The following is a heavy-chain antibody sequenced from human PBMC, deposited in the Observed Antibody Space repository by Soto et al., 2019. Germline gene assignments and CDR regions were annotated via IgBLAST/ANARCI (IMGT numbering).Heavy chain of an antibody. CDR3: ARGKDGSGYYFYK. V-gene: IGHV1-69*01. J-gene: IGHJ4*02. CDR1: GGTFSSDV. D-gene: IGHD6-25*01. Sequence: QVQLMQSGAEVKKPGSSVKVSCKASGGTFSSDVISWVRQAPGQGLEWLGGIVPIFGRADYAQKFQGRVTSTADESTSTAYMELSSLRSEDTAVYYFARGKDGSGYYFYKWGQGTMVTVSS. CDR2: IVPIFGRA.